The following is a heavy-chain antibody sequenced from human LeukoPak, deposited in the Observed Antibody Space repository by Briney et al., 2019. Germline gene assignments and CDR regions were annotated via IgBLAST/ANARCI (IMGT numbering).Heavy chain of an antibody. CDR1: GFTFSSYS. J-gene: IGHJ4*02. D-gene: IGHD2-2*01. Sequence: GGSLRLSCAASGFTFSSYSMNWVRQAPGKGLEWVSSISSSSSYIYYADSVKGRFTISRDNAKNSLYLQMNSLRAEDTVVYYCARDLPAAIPFDYWGQGTLVTVSS. V-gene: IGHV3-21*01. CDR2: ISSSSSYI. CDR3: ARDLPAAIPFDY.